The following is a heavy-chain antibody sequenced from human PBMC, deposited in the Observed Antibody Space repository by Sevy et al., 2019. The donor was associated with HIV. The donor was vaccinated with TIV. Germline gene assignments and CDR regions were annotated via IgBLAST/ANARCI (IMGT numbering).Heavy chain of an antibody. D-gene: IGHD3-22*01. V-gene: IGHV3-23*01. CDR2: ISGSGGST. J-gene: IGHJ6*02. CDR3: AKGDRSFYGLDV. CDR1: GFTFSPYA. Sequence: GGSLRLSCAASGFTFSPYAMSWVRQAPGKGLEWVSAISGSGGSTYNADSVEGRFTISRDNSKNTLYLEMNSRRVEDTAVYYCAKGDRSFYGLDVWGQGTTVTVSS.